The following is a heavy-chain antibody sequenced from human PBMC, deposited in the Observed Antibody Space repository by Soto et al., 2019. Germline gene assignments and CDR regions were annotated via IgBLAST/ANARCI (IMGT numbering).Heavy chain of an antibody. CDR3: ARDGRYFDWLL. D-gene: IGHD3-9*01. CDR1: GGSISSYY. J-gene: IGHJ4*02. V-gene: IGHV4-59*01. Sequence: PSETLSLTCTVSGGSISSYYWSWIRQPPGKGLGWIGYIYYSGSTNYNPSLKSRVTISVDTSKNQFSLKLSSVTAADTAVYYCARDGRYFDWLLWGQGTLVTVSS. CDR2: IYYSGST.